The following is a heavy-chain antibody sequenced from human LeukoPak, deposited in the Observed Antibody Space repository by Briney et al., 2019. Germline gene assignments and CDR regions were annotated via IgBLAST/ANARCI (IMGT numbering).Heavy chain of an antibody. CDR2: INPNSGDT. J-gene: IGHJ4*02. D-gene: IGHD3-10*02. CDR1: GYTFTAQY. V-gene: IGHV1-2*02. CDR3: ASYPRSVPAPPFDY. Sequence: ASVKVSCKASGYTFTAQYMHWVRQAPGQGLEWMGWINPNSGDTKYAQNFLGRVTMTRDTSTTTAYMELRSLRSDDTAVYFCASYPRSVPAPPFDYWGQGTLLTVSS.